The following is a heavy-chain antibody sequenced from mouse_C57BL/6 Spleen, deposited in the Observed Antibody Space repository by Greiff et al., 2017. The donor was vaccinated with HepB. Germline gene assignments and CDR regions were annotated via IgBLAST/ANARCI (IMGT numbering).Heavy chain of an antibody. CDR1: GYAFSSYW. D-gene: IGHD1-1*02. CDR2: IYPGDGDT. Sequence: QVQLKQSGAELVKPGASVKISCKASGYAFSSYWMNWVKQRPGKGLEWIGQIYPGDGDTNYNGKFKGKATLTADKSSSTAYMQLSSLTSEDSAVYFCARWNYRGVVYAMDYWGQGTSVTVSS. J-gene: IGHJ4*01. CDR3: ARWNYRGVVYAMDY. V-gene: IGHV1-80*01.